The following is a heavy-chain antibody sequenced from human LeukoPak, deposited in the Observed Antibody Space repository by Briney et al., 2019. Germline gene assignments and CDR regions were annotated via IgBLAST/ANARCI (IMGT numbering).Heavy chain of an antibody. J-gene: IGHJ5*02. V-gene: IGHV7-4-1*02. CDR3: ARDFGLLWGLGFDP. D-gene: IGHD3-16*01. CDR2: IDTNTGNP. CDR1: GYTFTSYA. Sequence: ASVKVSCKASGYTFTSYAMNWVRQALGQGLEWMGWIDTNTGNPTYAQGFTGRFVFSLDTSVSTAYLQISSLKAEDTAVYYCARDFGLLWGLGFDPWGQGTLVTVSS.